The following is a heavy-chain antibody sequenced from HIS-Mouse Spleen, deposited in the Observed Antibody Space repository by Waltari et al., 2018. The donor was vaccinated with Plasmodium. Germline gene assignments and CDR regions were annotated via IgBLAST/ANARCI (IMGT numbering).Heavy chain of an antibody. D-gene: IGHD3-22*01. CDR2: INHSGST. V-gene: IGHV4-34*01. Sequence: QVQLQQWGAGLLKPSETLSLTCAVYGGSFSGYYWTGIRRPPGKGLEWIGEINHSGSTNYNPSLKSRVTISVDTSKNQSSLKLSSVTAADTAVYYCARGFAYYYDSSPGAFDIWGQGTMVTVSS. J-gene: IGHJ3*02. CDR1: GGSFSGYY. CDR3: ARGFAYYYDSSPGAFDI.